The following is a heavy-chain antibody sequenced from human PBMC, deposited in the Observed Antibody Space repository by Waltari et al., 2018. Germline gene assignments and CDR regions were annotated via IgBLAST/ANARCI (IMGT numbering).Heavy chain of an antibody. CDR1: GFSISTNGMA. Sequence: QITLKESGPTLVKPTQTLTLTCPLSGFSISTNGMAVGWIRQPPGKALESLAIVYWDDDKLYSPSLRDRITITKDTYKNQVVLTMTNMDPVDTATYFCAHFSYRGSRLLDHWGQGAPVTVSS. CDR3: AHFSYRGSRLLDH. V-gene: IGHV2-5*02. D-gene: IGHD1-26*01. CDR2: VYWDDDK. J-gene: IGHJ4*02.